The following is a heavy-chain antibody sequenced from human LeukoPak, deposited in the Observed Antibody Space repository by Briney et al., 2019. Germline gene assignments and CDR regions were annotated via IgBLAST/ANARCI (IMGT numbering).Heavy chain of an antibody. CDR1: GFTFSDYY. CDR3: ARDQGRGWFDY. CDR2: IRSSGSTI. Sequence: GGSLTLSCAASGFTFSDYYMSWIRQAPGKGLEWVSYIRSSGSTIYYADSVKGRFNISRDNAKHSLYLQKNSLRAEDTAVYYCARDQGRGWFDYWGQGTLVTVSS. D-gene: IGHD6-19*01. J-gene: IGHJ4*02. V-gene: IGHV3-11*04.